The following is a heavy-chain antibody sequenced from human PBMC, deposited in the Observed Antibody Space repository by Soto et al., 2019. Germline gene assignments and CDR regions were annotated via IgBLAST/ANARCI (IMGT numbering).Heavy chain of an antibody. J-gene: IGHJ4*02. CDR1: GFTFSNAW. Sequence: GGSLRLSCAASGFTFSNAWMNWVRQAPGKGLEWVGRIKSKTDGGTTDYAAPVKGRFTISRDDSKNTLYLQMNSLKTEDTAVYYCTTDMYNSPSVFDYWGQGTLVTVSS. D-gene: IGHD1-1*01. CDR2: IKSKTDGGTT. V-gene: IGHV3-15*07. CDR3: TTDMYNSPSVFDY.